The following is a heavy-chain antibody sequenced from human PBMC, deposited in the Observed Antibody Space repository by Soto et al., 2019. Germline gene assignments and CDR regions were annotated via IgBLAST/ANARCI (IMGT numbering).Heavy chain of an antibody. Sequence: LRLSCAASGFTFSSYWMSWVRQAPGKGLEWVANIKQDGSEKYYVDSVKGRFTISRDNAKNSLYLQMNSLRAEDTAVYYCARDFCSGGSCPNWFDPWGQGTLVTVSS. CDR1: GFTFSSYW. D-gene: IGHD2-15*01. CDR3: ARDFCSGGSCPNWFDP. V-gene: IGHV3-7*03. CDR2: IKQDGSEK. J-gene: IGHJ5*02.